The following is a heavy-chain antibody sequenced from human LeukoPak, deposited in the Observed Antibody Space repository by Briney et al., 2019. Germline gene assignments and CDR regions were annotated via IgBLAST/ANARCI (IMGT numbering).Heavy chain of an antibody. CDR3: ARSTRKWYYDSSGYYDGHYYYYMDV. J-gene: IGHJ6*03. D-gene: IGHD3-22*01. CDR1: GGTFSSYA. Sequence: ASVKVSCKASGGTFSSYAISWVRQAPGQGLEWMGGIIPIFGTANYAQKFQGRVTITTDESTSTAYMELSSLRSEDTAVYYCARSTRKWYYDSSGYYDGHYYYYMDVWGKGTTVTVSS. V-gene: IGHV1-69*05. CDR2: IIPIFGTA.